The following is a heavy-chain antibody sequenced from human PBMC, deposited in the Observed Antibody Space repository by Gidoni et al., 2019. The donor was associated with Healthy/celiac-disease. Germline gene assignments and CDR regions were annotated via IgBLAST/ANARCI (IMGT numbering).Heavy chain of an antibody. CDR1: GGSTSSGSYY. CDR2: IYTSGST. V-gene: IGHV4-61*02. Sequence: QVQLQESGPGLVKPSQTLSLTCTVPGGSTSSGSYYWSWIRQPAGKGLEWIGRIYTSGSTNYNPSLKSRVTISVDTSKNQFSLKLSSVTAADTAVYYCASGQDPSSSGDDYWGQGTLVTVSS. CDR3: ASGQDPSSSGDDY. J-gene: IGHJ4*02. D-gene: IGHD3-10*01.